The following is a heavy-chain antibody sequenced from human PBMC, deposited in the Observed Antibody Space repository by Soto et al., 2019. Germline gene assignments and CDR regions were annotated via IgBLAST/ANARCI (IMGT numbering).Heavy chain of an antibody. J-gene: IGHJ6*02. CDR1: GFTFDDYA. Sequence: GGSLRLSCAASGFTFDDYAMHWVRQAPGKGLEWVSGISWNSGSIGYADSVKGRFTISRDNAKSSLYLQMNSLRAEDTALYYCAKDRRSSSWYGMDVWGQGTTVTVSS. D-gene: IGHD6-13*01. CDR2: ISWNSGSI. V-gene: IGHV3-9*01. CDR3: AKDRRSSSWYGMDV.